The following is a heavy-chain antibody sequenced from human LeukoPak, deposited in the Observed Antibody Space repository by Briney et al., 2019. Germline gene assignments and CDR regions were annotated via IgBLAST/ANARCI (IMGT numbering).Heavy chain of an antibody. V-gene: IGHV3-30*18. J-gene: IGHJ4*02. D-gene: IGHD6-13*01. Sequence: GGSLRLSCAASGFTFISYGMHWVRPAPGKGLEWVAVISYDGINKYYADSVKGRFTISRDNSKNTLYLQMNSLRAEDTAVYYCAKSSSFNYWGQGTLVTVSS. CDR3: AKSSSFNY. CDR2: ISYDGINK. CDR1: GFTFISYG.